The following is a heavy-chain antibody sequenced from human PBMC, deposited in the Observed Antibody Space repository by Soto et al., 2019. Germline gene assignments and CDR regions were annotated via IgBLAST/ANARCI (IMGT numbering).Heavy chain of an antibody. Sequence: GGSLRLSCAASGFTFSSYGMHWVRQAPGKGLEWVAVISYDGSNKYYADSVKGRFTISRDNSKNTLYLQMNSLRAEGMAVYYCAKAHEAPYYDILTGHFDYWGQGTLVTVSS. V-gene: IGHV3-30*18. CDR3: AKAHEAPYYDILTGHFDY. J-gene: IGHJ4*02. D-gene: IGHD3-9*01. CDR1: GFTFSSYG. CDR2: ISYDGSNK.